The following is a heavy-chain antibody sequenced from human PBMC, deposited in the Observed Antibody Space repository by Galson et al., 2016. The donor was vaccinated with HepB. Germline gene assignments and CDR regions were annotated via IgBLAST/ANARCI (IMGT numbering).Heavy chain of an antibody. V-gene: IGHV3-43*01. D-gene: IGHD2-15*01. CDR3: AKDPVDYYGMDV. CDR2: MNWDGTII. Sequence: SLRLSCAASGFNFDDNTMHWVRQAPGKGLEWVSLMNWDGTIIYYADSVKGRFTISRDNSKNSLYLQMHSLRTEDSALYFCAKDPVDYYGMDVWGQGTTVTVSS. CDR1: GFNFDDNT. J-gene: IGHJ6*02.